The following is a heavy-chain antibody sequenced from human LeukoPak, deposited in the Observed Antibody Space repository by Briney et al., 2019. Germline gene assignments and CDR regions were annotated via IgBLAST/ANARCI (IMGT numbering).Heavy chain of an antibody. V-gene: IGHV3-23*01. CDR1: GFTFSSFA. J-gene: IGHJ5*02. D-gene: IGHD4-17*01. Sequence: GGSLRLSCAASGFTFSSFAMTWVRQAPGKGVEGVSSITGSHGPTYSTDSVKGRFTISRDNSQNSLYLQMNSLRAEDTAVYYCTKDPNGDYVGAFDPWGQGTLVTVSS. CDR3: TKDPNGDYVGAFDP. CDR2: ITGSHGPT.